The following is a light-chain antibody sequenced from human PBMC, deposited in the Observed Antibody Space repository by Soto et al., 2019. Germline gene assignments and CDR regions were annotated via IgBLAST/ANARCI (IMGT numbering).Light chain of an antibody. CDR2: NAF. J-gene: IGKJ4*01. V-gene: IGKV3-20*01. CDR1: QSVSSSY. CDR3: QQYGSSPGT. Sequence: EIVFTQSPRTLSLSPGERASLSCRASQSVSSSYLAWYQQKPGQAPRLLIYNAFNRATGIPDRFSGSGSGTDFTLTISRLEPEDFAVYYCQQYGSSPGTFGGGTKVDIK.